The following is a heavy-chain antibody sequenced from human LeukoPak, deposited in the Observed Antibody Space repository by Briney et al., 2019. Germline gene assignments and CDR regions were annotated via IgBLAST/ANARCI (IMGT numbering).Heavy chain of an antibody. D-gene: IGHD6-19*01. Sequence: PGGSLRLSCAVSGVIFSNYAMAWVRQAPGKGLEWVSTISGSGAGTYYADSVTGRYTISRDNSKNTVFLQMNSLRAEDTAVYYCAKFAGDSSGLYSYFDYWGQGTLVTVSS. J-gene: IGHJ4*02. CDR2: ISGSGAGT. CDR3: AKFAGDSSGLYSYFDY. V-gene: IGHV3-23*01. CDR1: GVIFSNYA.